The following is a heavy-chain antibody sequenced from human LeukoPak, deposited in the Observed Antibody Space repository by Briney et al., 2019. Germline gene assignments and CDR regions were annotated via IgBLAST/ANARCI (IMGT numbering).Heavy chain of an antibody. CDR2: IYSGGST. CDR3: ARGRYDSSGYSYYFDY. Sequence: GGSLRLSCAASGFTFSSNYMSWVRQAPGKGLEWVSVIYSGGSTYYADSVKGRFTISRDNSKNTLYLQMNSLRAEDTAVYYCARGRYDSSGYSYYFDYWGQGTLVTVSS. J-gene: IGHJ4*02. CDR1: GFTFSSNY. D-gene: IGHD3-22*01. V-gene: IGHV3-66*01.